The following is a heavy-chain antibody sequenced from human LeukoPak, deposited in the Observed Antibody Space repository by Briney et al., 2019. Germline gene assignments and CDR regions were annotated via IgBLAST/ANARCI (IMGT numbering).Heavy chain of an antibody. D-gene: IGHD3-10*01. CDR2: ISAYNGNT. J-gene: IGHJ6*04. Sequence: ASVKVSCKASGYTFTSYGISWVRQAPGQGLESMGWISAYNGNTNYAQKLQGRVTMTTDTSTSTAYMELRSLRSDDTAVYYCARDRMVRGFDYYYGMDVWGKGTTVTVSS. CDR1: GYTFTSYG. V-gene: IGHV1-18*04. CDR3: ARDRMVRGFDYYYGMDV.